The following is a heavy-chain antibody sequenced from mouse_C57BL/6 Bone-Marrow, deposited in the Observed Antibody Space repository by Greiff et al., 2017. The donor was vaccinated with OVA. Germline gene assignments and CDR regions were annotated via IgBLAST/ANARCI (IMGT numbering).Heavy chain of an antibody. CDR2: INPSTGGT. CDR3: ARRFITTVVAIDN. CDR1: GYSFTGYY. J-gene: IGHJ2*01. Sequence: VQLQQSGPELVNPGASVKISCKASGYSFTGYYMNWVKQSPEKSLEWIGEINPSTGGTTYNQKFKAKATLTVDKSSSTAYMQLKSLTSEDTAVYYCARRFITTVVAIDNWGQGTTLTVSS. D-gene: IGHD1-1*01. V-gene: IGHV1-42*01.